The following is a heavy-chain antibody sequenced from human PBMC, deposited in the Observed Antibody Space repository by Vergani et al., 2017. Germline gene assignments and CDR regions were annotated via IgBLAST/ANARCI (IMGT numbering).Heavy chain of an antibody. J-gene: IGHJ6*03. CDR3: ASSSRYYYYYMDV. Sequence: QVQLQQWGAGLLKPSETLSLTCAVYGGSFSGYYWSWIRQPPGKGLEWIGEINHSGSTNYNPSLKSRVTISVDTSKNQFSLKLSSVTAADPAVYYCASSSRYYYYYMDVWGKGTTVTVSS. D-gene: IGHD6-25*01. CDR1: GGSFSGYY. V-gene: IGHV4-34*01. CDR2: INHSGST.